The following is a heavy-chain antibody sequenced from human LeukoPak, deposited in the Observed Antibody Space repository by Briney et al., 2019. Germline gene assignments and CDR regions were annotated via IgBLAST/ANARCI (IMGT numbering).Heavy chain of an antibody. D-gene: IGHD1-7*01. CDR1: GGSISSSSYY. J-gene: IGHJ4*02. V-gene: IGHV4-39*07. CDR2: FSSGRSA. CDR3: ARKQTGTMYDV. Sequence: SETLSLTCIVPGGSISSSSYYWAWIRQSPGKGLEWIGTFSSGRSAYYNPSLTSRVSISKDTSDNQFSLRLYSVTAADTAVYYCARKQTGTMYDVWGQGTQVTVSS.